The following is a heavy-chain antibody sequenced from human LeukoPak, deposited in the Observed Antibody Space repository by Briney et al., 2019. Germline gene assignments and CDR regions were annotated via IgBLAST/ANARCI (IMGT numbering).Heavy chain of an antibody. CDR3: AKAGDYYGSGSPGP. D-gene: IGHD3-10*01. J-gene: IGHJ5*02. CDR2: ISGSGGST. CDR1: GFTFSSYA. V-gene: IGHV3-23*01. Sequence: GGSLRLSCAASGFTFSSYAMSWVRQAPGKGLEWVSAISGSGGSTYYADSVKGRFTISRDNSKNTLYLQMNSLRAEDTAVYYCAKAGDYYGSGSPGPWGQGTLVTVSS.